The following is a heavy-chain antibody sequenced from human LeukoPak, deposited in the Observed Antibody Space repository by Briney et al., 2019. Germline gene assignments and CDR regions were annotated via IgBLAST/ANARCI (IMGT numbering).Heavy chain of an antibody. CDR3: AKAAGSGSYYFYYFDY. CDR2: ITASGGST. J-gene: IGHJ4*02. CDR1: GFTFSNYA. D-gene: IGHD3-10*01. V-gene: IGHV3-23*01. Sequence: HPGGSLRLSCAASGFTFSNYAMNWVRQAPGKGLEWVSSITASGGSTYYADSVKGRFTVSRDNSKNTLYLQMNSLRAEDTAVYYCAKAAGSGSYYFYYFDYWGQETLVTVSS.